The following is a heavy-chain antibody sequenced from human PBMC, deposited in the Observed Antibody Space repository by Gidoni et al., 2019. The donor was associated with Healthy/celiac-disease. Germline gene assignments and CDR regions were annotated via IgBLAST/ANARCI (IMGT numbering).Heavy chain of an antibody. D-gene: IGHD3-22*01. V-gene: IGHV3-23*01. CDR3: AKDGDYYDSSGYYFSDAFDI. J-gene: IGHJ3*02. Sequence: EVQLLVSGGGLVQPGGSLRLSCAASGFTFSCYAMSWVRQAPGKGLEWVSAISGSGCSTYYADSVKGRFTISRDNSKNTLYLQMNSLRAEDTAVYYCAKDGDYYDSSGYYFSDAFDIWGQGTMVTVSS. CDR1: GFTFSCYA. CDR2: ISGSGCST.